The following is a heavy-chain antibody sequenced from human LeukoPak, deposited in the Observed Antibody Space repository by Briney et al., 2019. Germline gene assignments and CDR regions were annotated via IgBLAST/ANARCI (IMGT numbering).Heavy chain of an antibody. J-gene: IGHJ4*02. CDR1: GGTFSSYA. Sequence: SVKVSFKASGGTFSSYAISWVRQAPGQGLEWMGGIIPIFGTANYAQKFQGRVTITADESTSTAYMELSSLRSEDTAVYYCAMGGYYRVYFDYWGQGTLVTVSS. V-gene: IGHV1-69*13. D-gene: IGHD3-10*01. CDR3: AMGGYYRVYFDY. CDR2: IIPIFGTA.